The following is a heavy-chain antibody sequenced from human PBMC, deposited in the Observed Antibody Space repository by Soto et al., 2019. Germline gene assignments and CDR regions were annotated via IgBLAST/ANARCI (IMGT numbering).Heavy chain of an antibody. CDR1: GFTFSDYY. D-gene: IGHD3-22*01. J-gene: IGHJ4*02. CDR2: ISSSSSYT. CDR3: ARDLRPKTREDSSGYYPFDY. V-gene: IGHV3-11*06. Sequence: XVSLSLSFAASGFTFSDYYRSWIGQAPGKGLEWVSYISSSSSYTNYADSVKGRFTISRDNAKNSLYLQMNSLRAEDTAVYYCARDLRPKTREDSSGYYPFDYWGQGTLVTVSS.